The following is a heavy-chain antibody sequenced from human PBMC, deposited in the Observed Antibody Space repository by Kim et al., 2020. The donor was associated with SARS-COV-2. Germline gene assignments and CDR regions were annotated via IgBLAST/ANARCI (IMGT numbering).Heavy chain of an antibody. Sequence: GGSLRLSCAASGFTFSSYGMHWVRQAPGKGLEWVAVIWYDGSNKYYADSVKGRFTISRDNSKNTLYLQMNSLRAEDTAVYYCAKDQAYYYGSGRVYSYYGMDVWGHRTTVTVSS. V-gene: IGHV3-33*06. CDR3: AKDQAYYYGSGRVYSYYGMDV. CDR1: GFTFSSYG. D-gene: IGHD3-10*01. CDR2: IWYDGSNK. J-gene: IGHJ6*02.